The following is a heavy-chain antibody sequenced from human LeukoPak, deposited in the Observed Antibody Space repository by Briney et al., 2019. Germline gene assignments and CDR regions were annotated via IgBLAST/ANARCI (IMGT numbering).Heavy chain of an antibody. Sequence: GGSLRLSCAASGFAFSTYTMNWVRQPPGKGLEWVSSITSSGSDMYYVDSVKGRFTISRDNTKNSLFLQMNSLRAEDTAVYYCANSRERYFDYWGQGTLVTVSS. CDR3: ANSRERYFDY. CDR1: GFAFSTYT. J-gene: IGHJ4*02. CDR2: ITSSGSDM. D-gene: IGHD2-15*01. V-gene: IGHV3-21*01.